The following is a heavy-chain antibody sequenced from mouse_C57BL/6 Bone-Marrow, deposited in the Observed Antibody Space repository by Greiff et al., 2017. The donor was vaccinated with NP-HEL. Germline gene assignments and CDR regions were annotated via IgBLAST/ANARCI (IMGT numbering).Heavy chain of an antibody. CDR1: GFTFSSYA. V-gene: IGHV5-4*01. D-gene: IGHD2-4*01. CDR3: ARDSYDYDPVFAY. Sequence: EVQVVESGGGLVKPGGSLKLSCAASGFTFSSYAMSWVRQTPEKRLEWVATISDGGSYTYYPDNVKGRFTLSRDNAKNNLYLQLSHLKSEDTAMYYCARDSYDYDPVFAYWGQGTLVTVSA. CDR2: ISDGGSYT. J-gene: IGHJ3*01.